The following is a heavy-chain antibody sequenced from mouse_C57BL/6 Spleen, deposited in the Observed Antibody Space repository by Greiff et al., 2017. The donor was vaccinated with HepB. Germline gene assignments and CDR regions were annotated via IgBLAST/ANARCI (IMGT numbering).Heavy chain of an antibody. Sequence: VQLQQSGPGLAKPSQTLSLTCSVTGYSIPSDYWNWIRKFPGNKLEYMGYISYSGSTYYNPSLKSRISITRDTSKNQYYLQLNSVTTEDTATYYCARTGDDSIPYFDVWGTGTTVTVSS. V-gene: IGHV3-8*01. CDR2: ISYSGST. D-gene: IGHD2-4*01. CDR3: ARTGDDSIPYFDV. J-gene: IGHJ1*03. CDR1: GYSIPSDY.